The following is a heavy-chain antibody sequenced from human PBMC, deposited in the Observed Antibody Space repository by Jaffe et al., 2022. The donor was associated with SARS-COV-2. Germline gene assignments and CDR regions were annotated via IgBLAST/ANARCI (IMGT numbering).Heavy chain of an antibody. J-gene: IGHJ4*02. CDR1: GYSITSYYY. D-gene: IGHD3-9*01. V-gene: IGHV4-38-2*02. CDR2: IYHSGST. CDR3: VHILTGPFYFDY. Sequence: QVQLHESGPGLVKPSETLSLTCTVSGYSITSYYYWGWIRQPPGKGLEWIENIYHSGSTYYNPSLRSRVTISLDTSKNQFSLQLTSVTAADTAVYYCVHILTGPFYFDYWGQGTLVTVSS.